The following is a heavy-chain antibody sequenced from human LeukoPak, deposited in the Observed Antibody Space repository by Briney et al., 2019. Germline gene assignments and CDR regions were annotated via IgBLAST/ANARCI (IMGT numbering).Heavy chain of an antibody. Sequence: SETLSLTCTVSGGSISSYYWSWIRQPPGKGLEWIGYIYYSGSTNYNPSLKSRVTISVDTSKNQFSLKLSSVTAADTAVYYCASTGRYDFWSGYYTYFDYWGQGTLVTVSS. D-gene: IGHD3-3*01. V-gene: IGHV4-59*01. CDR2: IYYSGST. CDR1: GGSISSYY. CDR3: ASTGRYDFWSGYYTYFDY. J-gene: IGHJ4*02.